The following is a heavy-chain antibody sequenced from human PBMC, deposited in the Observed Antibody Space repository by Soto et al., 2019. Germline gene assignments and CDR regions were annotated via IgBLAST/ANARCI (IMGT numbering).Heavy chain of an antibody. Sequence: QITLKESGPTLVKPTQTLTLTCTFSGFSLSTSGVGVGWIRQPPGTALEWLALIYWDDDKRYSPSLKSRLTIPKDTPKNPVVHTMTNMDPVDPATYYCAYSLAGIWFDPWGQGTLVTVSS. V-gene: IGHV2-5*02. CDR2: IYWDDDK. J-gene: IGHJ5*02. CDR3: AYSLAGIWFDP. CDR1: GFSLSTSGVG. D-gene: IGHD1-20*01.